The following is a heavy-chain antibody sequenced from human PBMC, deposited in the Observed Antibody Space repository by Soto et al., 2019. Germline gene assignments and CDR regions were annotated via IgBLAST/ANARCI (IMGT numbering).Heavy chain of an antibody. CDR3: GRVFGSTGHGALDI. Sequence: QVQLVESGGGVVQPGRSLRLSCAASGFTFSSYGMHWVRQAPGKGLEWVAVIWYDGSNKYYADSVKGRFTISRDNSKNRLYLQMTSLGAEERDVYYGGRVFGSTGHGALDIWGQGTMVTVSS. J-gene: IGHJ3*02. V-gene: IGHV3-33*01. CDR1: GFTFSSYG. CDR2: IWYDGSNK. D-gene: IGHD3-10*01.